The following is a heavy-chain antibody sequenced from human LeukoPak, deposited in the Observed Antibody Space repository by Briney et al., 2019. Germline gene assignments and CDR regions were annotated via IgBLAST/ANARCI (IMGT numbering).Heavy chain of an antibody. CDR3: AKDLSWWGSDC. J-gene: IGHJ4*02. CDR1: GFTFSSYY. CDR2: IDKSGGTT. D-gene: IGHD2-21*01. V-gene: IGHV3-23*01. Sequence: GGSVRLSCAASGFTFSSYYMRWARQAPGKGLEWVSGIDKSGGTTYYADSVKGRFTISRDNSKNTLYLQMSSLRAEDTAVYYCAKDLSWWGSDCWGQGTLVTVS.